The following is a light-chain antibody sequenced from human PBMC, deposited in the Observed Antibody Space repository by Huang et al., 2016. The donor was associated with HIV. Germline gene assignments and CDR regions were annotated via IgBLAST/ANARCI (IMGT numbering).Light chain of an antibody. V-gene: IGKV4-1*01. J-gene: IGKJ2*01. CDR3: QQFYNMPYT. Sequence: DILLTQSPDSLAVSLGERATLTCRSSRSLLFASNSKNFLAWYQQKPGQSPKLLMYMAPVRESGVPERFTGSGSGTEFTLTIASLQAEDVAVYYCQQFYNMPYTFGRGTRLEI. CDR2: MAP. CDR1: RSLLFASNSKNF.